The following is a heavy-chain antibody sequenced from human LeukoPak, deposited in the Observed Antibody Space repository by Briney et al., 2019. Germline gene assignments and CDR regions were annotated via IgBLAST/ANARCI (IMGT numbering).Heavy chain of an antibody. Sequence: SETLSLTCTVSGGSISSTSYYWGWIRQPPGKGLEWIGEINHSGSTNYNPSLKSRVTISVDTSKNQFSLKLSSVTAADTAVYYCARHRKICFDYWGQGTLVTVSS. CDR1: GGSISSTSYY. V-gene: IGHV4-39*01. CDR3: ARHRKICFDY. CDR2: INHSGST. J-gene: IGHJ4*02.